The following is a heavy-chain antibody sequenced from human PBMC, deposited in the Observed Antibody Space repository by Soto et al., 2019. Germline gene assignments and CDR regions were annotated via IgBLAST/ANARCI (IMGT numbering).Heavy chain of an antibody. J-gene: IGHJ6*02. D-gene: IGHD6-13*01. Sequence: GESLKISCKGSGYSFTSYWISWVRQMPGKGLEWMGRIDPSDSYTSYSPSFQGHVTISADKSISTAYLQWSSLKASDTAMYYCARQGAAGSYYYYYGMDVWGQGTTVTVSS. CDR1: GYSFTSYW. CDR2: IDPSDSYT. V-gene: IGHV5-10-1*01. CDR3: ARQGAAGSYYYYYGMDV.